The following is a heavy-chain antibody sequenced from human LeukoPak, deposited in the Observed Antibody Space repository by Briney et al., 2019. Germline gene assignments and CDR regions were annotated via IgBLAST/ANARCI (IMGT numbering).Heavy chain of an antibody. J-gene: IGHJ4*02. CDR1: GFTFSSYA. D-gene: IGHD3-10*01. V-gene: IGHV3-23*01. Sequence: GGSLRLSCAASGFTFSSYAMSWVRQAPGKGLEWVSAISGSGGSTYYADSVKGRFTISRDNSKSTLYLQMNSLRAEDTAVYYCAKASGSLLWFGEAGFDYWGQGTLVTVSS. CDR3: AKASGSLLWFGEAGFDY. CDR2: ISGSGGST.